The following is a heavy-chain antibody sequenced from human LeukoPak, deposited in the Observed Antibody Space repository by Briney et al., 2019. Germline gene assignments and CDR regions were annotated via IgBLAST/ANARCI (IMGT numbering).Heavy chain of an antibody. J-gene: IGHJ2*01. CDR2: FNPAGGRT. Sequence: ASVKVSCKASGYTFTDFYMHWVRQAPGQGLEWMGIFNPAGGRTSFAQKFQGRVTITRDTSTNTLYMELSSLRSEDTAAYYCARDQAAITTPLAWSFALWGRGTLVTVSS. CDR3: ARDQAAITTPLAWSFAL. V-gene: IGHV1-46*01. CDR1: GYTFTDFY. D-gene: IGHD1-14*01.